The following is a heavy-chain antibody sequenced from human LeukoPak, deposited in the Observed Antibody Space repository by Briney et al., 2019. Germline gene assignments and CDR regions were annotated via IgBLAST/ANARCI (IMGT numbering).Heavy chain of an antibody. CDR3: ARVRKDESWQGVQGHYFDY. V-gene: IGHV7-4-1*02. CDR2: INTNTGNP. CDR1: GYTFSNYA. J-gene: IGHJ4*02. D-gene: IGHD1-1*01. Sequence: ASVKVSCKASGYTFSNYAMSWVRQAPGQGLEWMGWINTNTGNPKYAQGFTGRFVFSLDTSVNTAYLQITSLKADDTAIYYCARVRKDESWQGVQGHYFDYWGQGTLVTVSS.